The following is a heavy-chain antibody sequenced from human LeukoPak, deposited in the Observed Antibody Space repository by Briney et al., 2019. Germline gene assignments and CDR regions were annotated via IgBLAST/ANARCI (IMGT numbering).Heavy chain of an antibody. Sequence: VGSLRLSCAASGFTFSDYYMSWIRQAPGKGLEWVSYISSSGSTIYYADSVKGRFTISRDNAKNSLYLQMNSLRAEDTAVYYCARVWDSSGWYWWFDPWGQGTLVTVSS. CDR3: ARVWDSSGWYWWFDP. J-gene: IGHJ5*02. V-gene: IGHV3-11*04. CDR1: GFTFSDYY. D-gene: IGHD6-19*01. CDR2: ISSSGSTI.